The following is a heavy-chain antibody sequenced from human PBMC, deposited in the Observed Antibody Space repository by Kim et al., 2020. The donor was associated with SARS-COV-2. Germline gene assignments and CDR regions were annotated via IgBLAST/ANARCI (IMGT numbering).Heavy chain of an antibody. CDR1: GFTVSSNY. J-gene: IGHJ6*02. D-gene: IGHD6-19*01. V-gene: IGHV3-53*01. CDR2: IYSGGST. Sequence: GGSLRLSCAASGFTVSSNYMSWVRQAPGKGLEWVSVIYSGGSTYYADSVKGRFTISRDNSKNTLYLQMNSLRAEDTAVYYCARGYSSGWPPANYGMDVWGQGTTVTVSS. CDR3: ARGYSSGWPPANYGMDV.